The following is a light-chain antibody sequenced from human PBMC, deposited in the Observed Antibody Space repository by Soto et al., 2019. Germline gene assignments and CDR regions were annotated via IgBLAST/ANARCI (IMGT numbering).Light chain of an antibody. CDR1: ESISRH. CDR3: QQDYSNLAT. Sequence: MTKSPSSLSASDGDRVTITCRAAESISRHLNWYQQKPGRAPDLLIYAASTLQNGVPSRFTGSGSGTEFTLTITGLQLEDFATYYCQQDYSNLATFGQGTRLEIK. J-gene: IGKJ5*01. V-gene: IGKV1-39*01. CDR2: AAS.